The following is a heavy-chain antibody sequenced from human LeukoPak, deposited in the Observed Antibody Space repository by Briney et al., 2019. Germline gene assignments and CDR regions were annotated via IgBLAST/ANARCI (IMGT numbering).Heavy chain of an antibody. J-gene: IGHJ5*02. CDR2: IYYSGST. D-gene: IGHD3-3*01. Sequence: SETLSLTCTVSGGSISSSSYYWGWIRQPPAKGPEWIGSIYYSGSTYYNPSLKSRITISVDMSKNQFSLKLSSVTAADTALYYCARHSGLRSPFDPWGQGTLVTVTS. V-gene: IGHV4-39*01. CDR3: ARHSGLRSPFDP. CDR1: GGSISSSSYY.